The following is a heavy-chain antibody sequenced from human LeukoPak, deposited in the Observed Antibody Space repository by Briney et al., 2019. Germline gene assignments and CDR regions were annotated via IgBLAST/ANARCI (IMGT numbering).Heavy chain of an antibody. V-gene: IGHV3-7*01. CDR3: ARRKRYYDSSGSPYFDY. CDR1: GFTSSSYW. D-gene: IGHD3-22*01. J-gene: IGHJ4*02. Sequence: GGSLRLSCAASGFTSSSYWMSWVRQAPEKGLEWVANIKQDGSEKYYVDSVKGRFTSSRDNAKNSLYLQMNSLRAEDTAVYYCARRKRYYDSSGSPYFDYWGQGTLVTVSS. CDR2: IKQDGSEK.